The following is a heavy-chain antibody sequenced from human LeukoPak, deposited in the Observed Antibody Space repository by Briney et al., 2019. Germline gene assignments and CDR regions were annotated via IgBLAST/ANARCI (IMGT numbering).Heavy chain of an antibody. V-gene: IGHV3-33*01. CDR3: ARELPPLEKYYFDY. CDR1: GFTFSSYG. D-gene: IGHD3-3*01. Sequence: GGSLRLSCAASGFTFSSYGMHWVRQAPGKGLQWVAVIWYDGSNKYYADSVKGRFTISRDNSKNTLSLQMNSLRAEDTAMYYCARELPPLEKYYFDYWGQGTLVTVSS. J-gene: IGHJ4*02. CDR2: IWYDGSNK.